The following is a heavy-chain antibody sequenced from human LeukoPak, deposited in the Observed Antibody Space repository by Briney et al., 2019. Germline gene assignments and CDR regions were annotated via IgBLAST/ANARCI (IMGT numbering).Heavy chain of an antibody. CDR1: GYTFTSYG. D-gene: IGHD3-22*01. Sequence: ASVKVSCKASGYTFTSYGISWERQAPGQGLEWMGWISAYNGNTNYAQKLQGRVTMTTDTSTSTAYMELRSLRSDDTAVYYCARDQYSSGYYQGQDYWGQGTLVTVSS. CDR3: ARDQYSSGYYQGQDY. J-gene: IGHJ4*02. CDR2: ISAYNGNT. V-gene: IGHV1-18*01.